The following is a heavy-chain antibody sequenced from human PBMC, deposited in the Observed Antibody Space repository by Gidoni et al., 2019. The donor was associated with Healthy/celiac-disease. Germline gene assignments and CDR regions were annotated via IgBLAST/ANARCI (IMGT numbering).Heavy chain of an antibody. CDR3: TTGPPNCSSTSCPPYYYYMDV. CDR1: GFTFSNAW. D-gene: IGHD2-2*01. V-gene: IGHV3-15*01. Sequence: EVQLVESGGGLVKPGGSLRLSFAVSGFTFSNAWMSWVRQAPGKGLEWVGRIKSKTDGETTDYAAPVKGRFTISRDDSKNTLYLQMNSLKTEDTAVYYCTTGPPNCSSTSCPPYYYYMDVWGKGTTVTVSS. J-gene: IGHJ6*03. CDR2: IKSKTDGETT.